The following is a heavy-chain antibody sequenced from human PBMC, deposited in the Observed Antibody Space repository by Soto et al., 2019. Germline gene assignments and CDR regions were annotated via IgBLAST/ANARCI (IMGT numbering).Heavy chain of an antibody. CDR3: ARDKGIAVAPDAFDI. CDR2: INPSGGST. D-gene: IGHD6-19*01. J-gene: IGHJ3*02. CDR1: GYTFTSYY. V-gene: IGHV1-46*01. Sequence: ASVKVSCKASGYTFTSYYMHWVRQAPGRGLEWMGIINPSGGSTSYAQKFQGRVTMTRDTSTSTVYMELSSLRSEDTAVYYCARDKGIAVAPDAFDIWGQGTMVTVSS.